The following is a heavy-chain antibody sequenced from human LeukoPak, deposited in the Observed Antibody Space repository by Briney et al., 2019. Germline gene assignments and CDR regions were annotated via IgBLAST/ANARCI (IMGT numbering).Heavy chain of an antibody. CDR2: ISAYNGNT. Sequence: GASVKVSCKASGYTFTSYGISWVRQAPGQGLEWMGWISAYNGNTNYAQKLQGRVTMTTDTSTSTAYMELRSLRSDDTAVYYCARATPHYYYYGMDVWGQGTTVTVSS. CDR3: ARATPHYYYYGMDV. J-gene: IGHJ6*02. V-gene: IGHV1-18*01. CDR1: GYTFTSYG.